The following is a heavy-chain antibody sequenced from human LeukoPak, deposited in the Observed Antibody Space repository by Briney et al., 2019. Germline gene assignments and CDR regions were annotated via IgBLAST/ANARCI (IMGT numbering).Heavy chain of an antibody. V-gene: IGHV1-8*01. CDR1: GYTFTSFD. J-gene: IGHJ4*02. Sequence: ASVKLYCKASGYTFTSFDINCMRQATGQGLELMGWRNPNSGNTGYAQKFQRRVTMTRNTSISTAYMELSSLRSEDTAVYYCARGGDLDYYGSGSYDFYWGQGTLVTVSS. CDR3: ARGGDLDYYGSGSYDFY. CDR2: RNPNSGNT. D-gene: IGHD3-10*01.